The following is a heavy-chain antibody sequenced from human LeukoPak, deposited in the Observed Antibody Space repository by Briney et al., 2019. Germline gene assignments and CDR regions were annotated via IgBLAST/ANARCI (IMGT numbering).Heavy chain of an antibody. J-gene: IGHJ6*04. CDR2: IIPMFGTA. CDR1: GGTFSSYA. Sequence: SVKVSCKGSGGTFSSYAISWVRQAPGQGLEWMGVIIPMFGTANYAQKFQGRVTITADESTSTAYMELSSLRSEDTAVYYCARVEDIVVVPAALLNYYYGMDVWGKGTTVTVSS. CDR3: ARVEDIVVVPAALLNYYYGMDV. D-gene: IGHD2-2*01. V-gene: IGHV1-69*01.